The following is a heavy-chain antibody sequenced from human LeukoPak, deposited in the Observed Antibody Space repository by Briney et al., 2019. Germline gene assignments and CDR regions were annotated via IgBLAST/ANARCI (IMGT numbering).Heavy chain of an antibody. J-gene: IGHJ4*02. CDR2: INPNSGGT. V-gene: IGHV1-2*02. CDR1: GYTFTGYY. Sequence: GASVKVSCEASGYTFTGYYMRWVRQAPGQGLEWMGWINPNSGGTNYAQKFQGRVTMTRDTSISTAYMELSRLRSDDTAVYYCARIYYDSSGKTRFDYWGQGTLVTVSS. D-gene: IGHD3-22*01. CDR3: ARIYYDSSGKTRFDY.